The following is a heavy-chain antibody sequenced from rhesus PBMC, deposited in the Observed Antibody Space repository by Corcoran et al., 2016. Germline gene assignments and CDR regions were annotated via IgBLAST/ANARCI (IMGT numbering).Heavy chain of an antibody. CDR1: GGSISSGYD. CDR2: IYGSSGRT. J-gene: IGHJ6*01. D-gene: IGHD1-14*01. CDR3: AREWGNGNYGLDS. V-gene: IGHV4-76*01. Sequence: QVQLQESGPGVVKTSETLSLTCAVSGGSISSGYDWSWIRQPPGKGLEWIGYIYGSSGRTNYNPSLKNPVIISKAASKNQFSLKLSAVTAADTAVYYCAREWGNGNYGLDSWGQGVVVTVSS.